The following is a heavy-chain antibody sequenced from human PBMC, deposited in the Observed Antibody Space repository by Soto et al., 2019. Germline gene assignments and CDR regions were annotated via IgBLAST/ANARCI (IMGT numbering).Heavy chain of an antibody. J-gene: IGHJ4*02. Sequence: QVHLQESGPGLVKPSGTLSLSCTVSGGSISSTNWWSWVRQPPGKRLEWIGEIFRTGSTNYNPSLXSXVXIXXDKSKNQFSLELPSVTAADTAVYYCARVNDSSAYYYGFFDLWGQGTLVTVSS. CDR1: GGSISSTNW. CDR3: ARVNDSSAYYYGFFDL. CDR2: IFRTGST. V-gene: IGHV4-4*02. D-gene: IGHD3-22*01.